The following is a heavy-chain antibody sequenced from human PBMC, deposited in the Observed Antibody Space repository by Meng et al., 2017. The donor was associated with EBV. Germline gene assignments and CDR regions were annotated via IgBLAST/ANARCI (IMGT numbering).Heavy chain of an antibody. CDR3: AKSSSSTPGVIDS. V-gene: IGHV4-61*01. D-gene: IGHD2-2*01. J-gene: IGHJ4*02. CDR1: GASVSGGTFH. Sequence: QVHLQEPGPGLVNPSGTLSLTCTVSGASVSGGTFHWSWIRQPPGKELQWIGYIYDGGTTIYNPSLKSRVTIFLDTSRNQFSLGLRSVTTADTAVYYCAKSSSSTPGVIDSWGQGTLVTVSS. CDR2: IYDGGTT.